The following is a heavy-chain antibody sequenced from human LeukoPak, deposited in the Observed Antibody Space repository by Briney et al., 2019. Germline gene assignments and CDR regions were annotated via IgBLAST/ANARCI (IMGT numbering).Heavy chain of an antibody. CDR2: ISYDGSSK. J-gene: IGHJ6*03. CDR3: AFVPRAYYYYMDV. V-gene: IGHV3-30*03. D-gene: IGHD6-6*01. Sequence: GGSLRLSCAASEFSVGSNYMTWVRQAPGKGLEGVAVISYDGSSKYHADSVKGRFTISRDNSKNTLYLQMNSLRAEDTAIYYCAFVPRAYYYYMDVWGKGTTVTVSS. CDR1: EFSVGSNY.